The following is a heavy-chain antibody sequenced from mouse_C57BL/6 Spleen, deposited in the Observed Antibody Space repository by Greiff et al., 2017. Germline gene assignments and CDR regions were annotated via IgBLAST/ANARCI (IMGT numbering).Heavy chain of an antibody. CDR1: GYTFTSYW. CDR3: ARSGDGYFYFDY. CDR2: IHPNSGST. Sequence: QVQLQQPGAELVKPGASVKLSCKASGYTFTSYWMHWVKQRPGQGLEWIGMIHPNSGSTNYNEKFKSKATLTVDKSSSTAYMQLSSLTSEDSAVYYCARSGDGYFYFDYWGQGTTLTVSS. J-gene: IGHJ2*01. D-gene: IGHD2-3*01. V-gene: IGHV1-64*01.